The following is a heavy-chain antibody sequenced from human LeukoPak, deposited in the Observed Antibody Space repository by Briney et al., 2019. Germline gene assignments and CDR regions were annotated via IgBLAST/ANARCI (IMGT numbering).Heavy chain of an antibody. CDR3: ARLSSLANIAARGRTWLDP. J-gene: IGHJ5*02. CDR1: GGSINNSY. V-gene: IGHV4-59*01. D-gene: IGHD6-6*01. CDR2: IHYSGST. Sequence: PSETLSLTCTVSGGSINNSYWTWIRQPPGKGLEWIGHIHYSGSTNYSPSLKSRVTISVDTSKNQFSLKLSSVTAADTAVYYCARLSSLANIAARGRTWLDPWGQGSLVTVSS.